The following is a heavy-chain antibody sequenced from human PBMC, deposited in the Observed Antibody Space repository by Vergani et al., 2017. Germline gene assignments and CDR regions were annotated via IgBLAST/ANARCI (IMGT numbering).Heavy chain of an antibody. Sequence: VQLVESGGGVVQPGRSLRLSCAASGFTFSSYGMHWVRQAPGKGLEWVSAISGSGGSTYYADSVKGRFTISRDNSKNTLYLQMNSLRAEDTAVYYCAKDARLFIVVVPAASSSWGKGTTVTVSS. CDR2: ISGSGGST. CDR3: AKDARLFIVVVPAASSS. V-gene: IGHV3-23*04. CDR1: GFTFSSYG. D-gene: IGHD2-2*01. J-gene: IGHJ6*04.